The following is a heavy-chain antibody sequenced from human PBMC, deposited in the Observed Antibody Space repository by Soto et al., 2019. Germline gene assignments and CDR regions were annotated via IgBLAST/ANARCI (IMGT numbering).Heavy chain of an antibody. D-gene: IGHD3-3*01. CDR1: GFTFSSYS. Sequence: PGGSLRLSCAASGFTFSSYSMNWVRQAPGKGLEWVSSISSSSSYIYYADSVKGRFTISRDNAKNSLYLQMNSLRDEDTAVYYCARESVSRFLARPRVFAYWGQGTLVTVSS. CDR3: ARESVSRFLARPRVFAY. V-gene: IGHV3-21*01. CDR2: ISSSSSYI. J-gene: IGHJ4*02.